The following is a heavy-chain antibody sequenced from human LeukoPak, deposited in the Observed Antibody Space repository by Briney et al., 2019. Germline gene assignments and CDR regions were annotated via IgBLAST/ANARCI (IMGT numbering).Heavy chain of an antibody. D-gene: IGHD3-22*01. CDR3: ARTYYYESSGYHSPPRWFDP. CDR2: IYYSGST. Sequence: PSETLSLTCTVSGGSISSYYWSWIRQPPGKGLEWIGYIYYSGSTNYNPSLKSRVTISVDTSKNQFSLKLSSVTAADTAVYYCARTYYYESSGYHSPPRWFDPWGQGTLVTVSS. CDR1: GGSISSYY. V-gene: IGHV4-59*01. J-gene: IGHJ5*02.